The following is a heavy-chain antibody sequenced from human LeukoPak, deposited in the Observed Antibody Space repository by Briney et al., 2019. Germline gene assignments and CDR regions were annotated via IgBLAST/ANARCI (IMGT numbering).Heavy chain of an antibody. J-gene: IGHJ6*03. V-gene: IGHV4-34*01. D-gene: IGHD5-12*01. Sequence: SETLSLTCAVYGGSFSGYYWSWIRQPPGKGLEWIGEINHSGSTNYNPSLKSRVTISVDTSKNQFSLKLSSVTAADTAVYYCARGVATGYYYYYMDGWGKGTTVTVSS. CDR2: INHSGST. CDR1: GGSFSGYY. CDR3: ARGVATGYYYYYMDG.